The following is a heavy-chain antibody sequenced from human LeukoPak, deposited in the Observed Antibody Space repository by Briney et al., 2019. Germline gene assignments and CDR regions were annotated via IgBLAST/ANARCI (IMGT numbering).Heavy chain of an antibody. D-gene: IGHD6-13*01. Sequence: SETLSLTCTVSGGSISSGGYYWSWIRQHPGKGLEWIGYIYYSGSTYYNPSLKSRVTISVDTSKNQFSLKLSSVTAADTAVYYRARDRIAAAGADAFDIWGQGTMVTVSS. J-gene: IGHJ3*02. CDR2: IYYSGST. V-gene: IGHV4-31*03. CDR1: GGSISSGGYY. CDR3: ARDRIAAAGADAFDI.